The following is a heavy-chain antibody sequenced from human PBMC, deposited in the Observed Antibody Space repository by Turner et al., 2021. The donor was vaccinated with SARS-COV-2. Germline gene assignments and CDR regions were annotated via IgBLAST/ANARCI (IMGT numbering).Heavy chain of an antibody. V-gene: IGHV4-4*07. Sequence: QVQVQESGPGLVKPWETLSLTCTVSGGTMGRYYWSWIRHSAGKGLEGIGRMYTSGGSNYNPSLKSPVTMSLDTSKNQFSLRLTSVTAADTAVYYCASLYESVRIPSRGYYGLDVWGQGTAVTVSS. J-gene: IGHJ6*02. CDR1: GGTMGRYY. CDR3: ASLYESVRIPSRGYYGLDV. D-gene: IGHD3-10*01. CDR2: MYTSGGS.